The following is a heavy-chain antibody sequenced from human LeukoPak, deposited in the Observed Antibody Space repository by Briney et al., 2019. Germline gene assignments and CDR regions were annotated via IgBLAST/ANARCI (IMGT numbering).Heavy chain of an antibody. CDR1: GGSISSYY. D-gene: IGHD1-14*01. J-gene: IGHJ3*02. Sequence: PSETLSLTCTVSGGSISSYYWSWIRQPPGKGLEWIGYIYYSGSTNYNPSLKSRVTISVDTSKNQFSLKLSPVTAADTAVYYCARLLSGPPHDAFDIWGQGTMVTVSS. V-gene: IGHV4-59*01. CDR3: ARLLSGPPHDAFDI. CDR2: IYYSGST.